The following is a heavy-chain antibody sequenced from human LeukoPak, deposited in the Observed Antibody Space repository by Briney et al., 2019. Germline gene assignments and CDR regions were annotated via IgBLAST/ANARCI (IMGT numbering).Heavy chain of an antibody. Sequence: SETLSLTCTVSGGSISSSSYYWGWIRQPPVKGLEWIGSIYYSGSTYYNPSLKSRVTISVDTSKNQFSLKLSSVTAADTAVYYCASTYGGKPTSWPNWFDPWGQGTLVTVSS. CDR1: GGSISSSSYY. J-gene: IGHJ5*02. V-gene: IGHV4-39*01. CDR2: IYYSGST. D-gene: IGHD4-23*01. CDR3: ASTYGGKPTSWPNWFDP.